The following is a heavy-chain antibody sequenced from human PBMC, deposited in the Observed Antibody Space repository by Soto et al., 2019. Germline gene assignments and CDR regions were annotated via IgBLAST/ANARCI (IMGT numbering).Heavy chain of an antibody. J-gene: IGHJ5*01. V-gene: IGHV3-30*18. CDR1: GFTFSTYG. CDR2: ISHDGSNK. D-gene: IGHD3-3*01. CDR3: AKVEGLYYDFWSGPDS. Sequence: GGSLRLSCAASGFTFSTYGMHWVRQAPGKGLEWVAVISHDGSNKYYADSVKGRFTISRDNSKNTLYLQMNRLRAEDTAVYYCAKVEGLYYDFWSGPDSCGQGTLVTVYS.